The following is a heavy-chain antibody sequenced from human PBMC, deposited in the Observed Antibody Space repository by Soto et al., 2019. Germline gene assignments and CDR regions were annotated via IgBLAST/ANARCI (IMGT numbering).Heavy chain of an antibody. CDR2: IYYSGST. D-gene: IGHD2-21*01. V-gene: IGHV4-31*03. CDR3: ARASESHSILWWESGMDV. CDR1: GGSISSGGYY. J-gene: IGHJ6*04. Sequence: QVQLQESGPGLVKPSQTLSLTCTVSGGSISSGGYYWSWIRQHPGKGLEWIGYIYYSGSTYYNPSPRSGLTLSVDTTKNQFSLKLSSVTAADTAVYYCARASESHSILWWESGMDVWGEGTTVAVSS.